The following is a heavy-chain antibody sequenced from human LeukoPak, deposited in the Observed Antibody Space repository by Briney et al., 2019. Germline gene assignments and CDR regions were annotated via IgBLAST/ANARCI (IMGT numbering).Heavy chain of an antibody. CDR2: ISYSGST. J-gene: IGHJ3*02. D-gene: IGHD3-9*01. CDR1: GGSISSYY. CDR3: ARQGYDILTGYIDTFDI. V-gene: IGHV4-59*08. Sequence: SETLSLTCTVSGGSISSYYWSWIRQPPGKGLEWIGYISYSGSTNYNPSLKSRVTISIDTSKNQFSLKLRSVTAADTAIYYCARQGYDILTGYIDTFDIWGQGTMVTVSS.